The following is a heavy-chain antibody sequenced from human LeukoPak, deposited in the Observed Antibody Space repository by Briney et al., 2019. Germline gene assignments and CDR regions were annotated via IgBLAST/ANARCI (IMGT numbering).Heavy chain of an antibody. Sequence: ASVKVSCKASGYTFTSYYMHWVRQAPGQGLEWMGIINPSGGSTSYAQKFQGRVTMTRDTSTSTVYMELSSLRSGDTAVYYCARDRYPDYSSGWYVEGEYHYYYGMDVWGQGTTVTVSS. CDR2: INPSGGST. D-gene: IGHD6-19*01. J-gene: IGHJ6*02. CDR3: ARDRYPDYSSGWYVEGEYHYYYGMDV. V-gene: IGHV1-46*01. CDR1: GYTFTSYY.